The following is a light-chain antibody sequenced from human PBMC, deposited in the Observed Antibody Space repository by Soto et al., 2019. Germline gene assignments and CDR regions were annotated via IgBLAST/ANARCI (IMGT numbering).Light chain of an antibody. V-gene: IGKV3-20*01. CDR1: QSVTSY. Sequence: IVLTQSPGTLSLSPGERATLSCRASQSVTSYLAWYQQKPGQAPRLLIYGASFRATDVPDRFTAGGSGTDFTLTISRLEPEDYAVYYCQRYGRARLTFGGGTKVEIK. CDR3: QRYGRARLT. CDR2: GAS. J-gene: IGKJ4*01.